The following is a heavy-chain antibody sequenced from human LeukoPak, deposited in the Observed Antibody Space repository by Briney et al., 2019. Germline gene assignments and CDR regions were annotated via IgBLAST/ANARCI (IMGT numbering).Heavy chain of an antibody. V-gene: IGHV4-39*07. CDR1: GGSISSGGYY. Sequence: PSENLSLTCTVSGGSISSGGYYWSWIRQPPGKGLEWIGSIYHSGSTYYNASLKSRVTISGDMSKNQFSLKLSSVTAADTAVYYCARDLGYYYDSGGYYSQAFDIWGQGTTVTVSS. D-gene: IGHD3-22*01. CDR3: ARDLGYYYDSGGYYSQAFDI. J-gene: IGHJ3*02. CDR2: IYHSGST.